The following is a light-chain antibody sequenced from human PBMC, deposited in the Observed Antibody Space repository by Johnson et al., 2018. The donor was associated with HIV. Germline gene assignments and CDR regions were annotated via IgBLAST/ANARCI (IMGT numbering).Light chain of an antibody. V-gene: IGLV1-51*02. J-gene: IGLJ1*01. CDR2: ENN. CDR3: GTWDSSLSAWFYV. CDR1: SSNIGDNY. Sequence: QSVLTQPPSVSAAPGQEVTISCSGSSSNIGDNYVSWYQQLPGTAPKLLIYENNKRPSGIPDRFSGSKSDTSATLAITGLQTWDEADYYCGTWDSSLSAWFYVLGTRTKVTVL.